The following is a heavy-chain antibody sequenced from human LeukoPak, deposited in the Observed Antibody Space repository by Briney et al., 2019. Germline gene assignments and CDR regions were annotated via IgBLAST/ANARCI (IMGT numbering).Heavy chain of an antibody. CDR2: IPYDGSNK. V-gene: IGHV3-30*18. Sequence: GGSLRLSCAASGFTFSSYGMHWVRQAPGKGLEWVAVIPYDGSNKYYADSVKGRFTISRDNSKNTLYLQMNSLRAEDTAVYYCAKDGEDIVVVPAAKGDYYYGMDVWGKGTTVTVSS. CDR1: GFTFSSYG. D-gene: IGHD2-2*01. J-gene: IGHJ6*04. CDR3: AKDGEDIVVVPAAKGDYYYGMDV.